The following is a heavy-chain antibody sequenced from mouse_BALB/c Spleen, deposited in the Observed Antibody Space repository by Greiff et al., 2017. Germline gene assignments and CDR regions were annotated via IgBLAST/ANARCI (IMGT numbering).Heavy chain of an antibody. J-gene: IGHJ4*01. CDR2: IWSGGST. D-gene: IGHD2-1*01. Sequence: VQLQQSGPGLVQPSQCLSITCTVSGFSFTSYGVHWVRQSPGKGLEWLGVIWSGGSTDYNAAFISRLSISKDNSKSHVFFKMNSLQANDTAIYYCARKDGNLLYYAMDYWGQGTSVTVSS. CDR3: ARKDGNLLYYAMDY. V-gene: IGHV2-2*02. CDR1: GFSFTSYG.